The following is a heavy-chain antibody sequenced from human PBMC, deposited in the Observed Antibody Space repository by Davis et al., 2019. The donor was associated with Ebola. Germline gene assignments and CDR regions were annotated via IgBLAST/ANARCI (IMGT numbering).Heavy chain of an antibody. CDR3: ARASSTGTVDY. CDR2: INQGGSAD. D-gene: IGHD1-1*01. Sequence: GGSLRLSCAASGFIFSNYWMSWVRQAPGKGLEWVANINQGGSADYYVDSVRGRFTISRDNAKNSLYLQMNSLRADDSAVYYCARASSTGTVDYWGHGTLVTVSS. CDR1: GFIFSNYW. V-gene: IGHV3-7*03. J-gene: IGHJ4*01.